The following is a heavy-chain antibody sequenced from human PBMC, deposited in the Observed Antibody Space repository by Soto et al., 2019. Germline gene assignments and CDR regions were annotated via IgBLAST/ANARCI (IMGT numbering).Heavy chain of an antibody. CDR2: INPNSGGT. CDR1: GYTFTGYY. Sequence: ASVKVSCKASGYTFTGYYMHWVRQAPGQGLEWMGWINPNSGGTNYAQKFQGWVTMTRDTSISTAYMELSRLRSDDTAVYYCAREVSIAAAGTAGYYYTDVWGKGTTVTVSS. J-gene: IGHJ6*03. V-gene: IGHV1-2*04. CDR3: AREVSIAAAGTAGYYYTDV. D-gene: IGHD6-13*01.